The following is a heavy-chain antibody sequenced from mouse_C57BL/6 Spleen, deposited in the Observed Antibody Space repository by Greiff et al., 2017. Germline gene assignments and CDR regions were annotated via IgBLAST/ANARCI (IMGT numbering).Heavy chain of an antibody. J-gene: IGHJ4*01. CDR1: GYTFTDYY. Sequence: VKLMESGAELVRPGASVKLSCKASGYTFTDYYINWVKQRPGQGLEWIARIYPGSGNTYYNEKFKGKATLTAEKSSSTAYMQLSSLTSEDSAVYFCAILLGYAMDDWGQGTSVTVSS. CDR2: IYPGSGNT. D-gene: IGHD2-1*01. CDR3: AILLGYAMDD. V-gene: IGHV1-76*01.